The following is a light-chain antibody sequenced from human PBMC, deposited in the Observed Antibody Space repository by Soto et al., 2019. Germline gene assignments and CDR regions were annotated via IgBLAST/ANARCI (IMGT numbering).Light chain of an antibody. CDR1: SSDVGGYNY. CDR2: EVS. Sequence: QSVLTQPPSASGSPGQSVTISCTGTSSDVGGYNYVSWYQQHPGKAPKLMIYEVSKRPSGVPDRFSGSKSGNTASLTVSVLQAEDEADYYCSSYAGSNNMVFGGGTKLTVL. CDR3: SSYAGSNNMV. J-gene: IGLJ2*01. V-gene: IGLV2-8*01.